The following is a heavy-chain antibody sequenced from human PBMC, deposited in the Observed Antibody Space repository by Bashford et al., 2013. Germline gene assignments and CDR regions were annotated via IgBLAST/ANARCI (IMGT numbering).Heavy chain of an antibody. J-gene: IGHJ4*01. D-gene: IGHD6-25*01. Sequence: GGSLRLSCATSGFSFNIFDMGWVRQAPGKGLEWVSAISGSGGSTYYVDSVKGRFTISKDNSKNTLYLQLNSLRAEDTAVYYCASRYRSGRDSSGPYLGVFDYWGQGILVTVSS. V-gene: IGHV3-23*01. CDR2: ISGSGGST. CDR3: ASRYRSGRDSSGPYLGVFDY. CDR1: GFSFNIFD.